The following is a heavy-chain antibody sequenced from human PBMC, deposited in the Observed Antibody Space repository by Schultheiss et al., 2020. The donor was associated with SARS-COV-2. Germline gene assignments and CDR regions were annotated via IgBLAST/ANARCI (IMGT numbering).Heavy chain of an antibody. CDR2: IRYDGSNK. CDR3: ARGIPAANFDY. J-gene: IGHJ4*02. CDR1: GFTFSSYA. V-gene: IGHV3-30*02. D-gene: IGHD2-2*01. Sequence: GESLKISCAASGFTFSSYAMHWVRQAPGKGLEWVAVIRYDGSNKYYADSVKGRFTISRDNSKNTLYLQMNSLRAEDTAVYYCARGIPAANFDYWGQGTLVTVSS.